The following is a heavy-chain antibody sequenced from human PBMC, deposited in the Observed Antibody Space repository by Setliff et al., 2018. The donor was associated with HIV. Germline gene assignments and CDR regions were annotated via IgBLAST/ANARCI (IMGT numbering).Heavy chain of an antibody. Sequence: SETLSLTCTVSGGPITSGYYYWSWIRQPPGKGLEWIGYISYSGNTYYNPSLKNRLTISVDTSKNQFSLKLTSVTAADRAVFYCARVGANYGSGTYRDYYAMDVWGQGTTVTVS. CDR1: GGPITSGYYY. V-gene: IGHV4-30-4*08. CDR3: ARVGANYGSGTYRDYYAMDV. D-gene: IGHD3-10*01. CDR2: ISYSGNT. J-gene: IGHJ6*02.